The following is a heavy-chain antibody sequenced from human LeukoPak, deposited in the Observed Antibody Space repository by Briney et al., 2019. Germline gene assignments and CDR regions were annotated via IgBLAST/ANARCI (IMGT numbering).Heavy chain of an antibody. J-gene: IGHJ2*01. CDR2: ISYDGSNK. CDR1: GFTFSSYA. D-gene: IGHD3-22*01. V-gene: IGHV3-30*04. CDR3: ARSPEDYAITTIVVVNWYFDL. Sequence: GRSLRLSCAASGFTFSSYAMHWVRQAPGKGLEWVAVISYDGSNKYYADSVKGRFTISRDNSKNTLYLQMNSLRAEDTAVYYCARSPEDYAITTIVVVNWYFDLWGRGTLVTVSS.